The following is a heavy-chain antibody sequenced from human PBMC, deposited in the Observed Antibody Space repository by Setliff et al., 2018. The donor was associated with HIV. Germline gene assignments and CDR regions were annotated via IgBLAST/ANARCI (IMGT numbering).Heavy chain of an antibody. Sequence: SETLSLTCTVSGGSISTFYWSWIRQPPGKGLEWIGYIYYSGRTNYNPSLDSRVTMSVDTSKNQFSLNLSSVTAADTAVYYCARSYDSSGYYYVFDYWGQGTLVTVSS. CDR2: IYYSGRT. CDR3: ARSYDSSGYYYVFDY. V-gene: IGHV4-59*08. D-gene: IGHD3-22*01. J-gene: IGHJ4*02. CDR1: GGSISTFY.